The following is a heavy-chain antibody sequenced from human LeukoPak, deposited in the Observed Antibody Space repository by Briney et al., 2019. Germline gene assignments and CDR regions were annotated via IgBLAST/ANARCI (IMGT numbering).Heavy chain of an antibody. D-gene: IGHD6-13*01. Sequence: GGSLRLSCAASGFTFSSYAMSWVRQAPGKGLEWVSAISGSGGSTHYADSVKGRFTISRDNSKNTLYLQMNSLRAEDTAVYYCAKDRIAAAFSYYFDYWGQGTLVTVSS. CDR3: AKDRIAAAFSYYFDY. J-gene: IGHJ4*02. V-gene: IGHV3-23*01. CDR2: ISGSGGST. CDR1: GFTFSSYA.